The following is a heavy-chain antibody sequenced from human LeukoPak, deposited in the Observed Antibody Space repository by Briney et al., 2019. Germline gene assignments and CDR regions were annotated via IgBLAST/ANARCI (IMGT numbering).Heavy chain of an antibody. D-gene: IGHD6-19*01. J-gene: IGHJ4*02. CDR3: ARDLFGLYSSGWYDRRVLDY. CDR2: INPNSGGT. CDR1: GYTFTGYY. Sequence: ASVKVSCKASGYTFTGYYMHWVRQAPGQGLEWMGWINPNSGGTNYAQKFQGRVTMTRDTSISTAYMELSRLRSDDTAVYYCARDLFGLYSSGWYDRRVLDYWGQGTLVTVSS. V-gene: IGHV1-2*02.